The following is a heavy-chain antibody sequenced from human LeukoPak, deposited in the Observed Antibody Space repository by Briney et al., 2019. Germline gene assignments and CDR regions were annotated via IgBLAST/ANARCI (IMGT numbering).Heavy chain of an antibody. CDR3: ARDVYCGGDCSYFDS. Sequence: PSETLSLTCTVSGSSISSFYWTWIRQPPGKGLEWIGYIYYSGSTKYNPSLKSRVTISADTSKDQLSLKLSSVTAADTAVYYFARDVYCGGDCSYFDSWGQGTLVTVSS. CDR1: GSSISSFY. D-gene: IGHD2-21*02. J-gene: IGHJ4*02. CDR2: IYYSGST. V-gene: IGHV4-59*01.